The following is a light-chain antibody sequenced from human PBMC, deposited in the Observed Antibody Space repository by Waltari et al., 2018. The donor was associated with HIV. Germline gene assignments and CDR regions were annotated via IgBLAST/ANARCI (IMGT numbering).Light chain of an antibody. CDR3: QQYFTTPIT. V-gene: IGKV4-1*01. J-gene: IGKJ5*01. CDR1: QSFLSTADNNNY. CDR2: WAS. Sequence: DIVMTQSPDSLAVSLGERATINCRSRQSFLSTADNNNYLAWYQQKPGQPPKLLISWASTLESGVPARFSGSGSGTDFTLTITSLQAEDVAIYYCQQYFTTPITFGQGTRLEIK.